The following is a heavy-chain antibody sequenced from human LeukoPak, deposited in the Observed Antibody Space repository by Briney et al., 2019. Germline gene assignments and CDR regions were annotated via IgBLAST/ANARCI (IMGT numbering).Heavy chain of an antibody. CDR2: MYLSGTT. Sequence: SETLSLTCTVSGDSINSLDLWSWVRQPPGRGLEWIGEMYLSGTTHSNPSVKSRVTISIDKSKNQFFLNLSSVTAADTAVYYCAGLVGRYSSGLYYYYFNYWGQGTLVTVSS. V-gene: IGHV4-4*02. CDR3: AGLVGRYSSGLYYYYFNY. D-gene: IGHD3-22*01. CDR1: GDSINSLDL. J-gene: IGHJ4*02.